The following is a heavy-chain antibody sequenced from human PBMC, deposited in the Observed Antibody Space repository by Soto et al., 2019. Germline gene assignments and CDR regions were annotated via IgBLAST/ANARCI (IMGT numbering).Heavy chain of an antibody. D-gene: IGHD2-8*01. CDR3: ARLRMRYYYYMDV. V-gene: IGHV4-39*01. CDR1: GGSISSSSYY. Sequence: SETLSLTCTVSGGSISSSSYYWGWIRQPPGKGLEWIGSIYYSGSTYYNPSLKSRVTISVDTSKNQFSLKLSSVTAADTAVYYCARLRMRYYYYMDVWGKGTTVTVSS. J-gene: IGHJ6*03. CDR2: IYYSGST.